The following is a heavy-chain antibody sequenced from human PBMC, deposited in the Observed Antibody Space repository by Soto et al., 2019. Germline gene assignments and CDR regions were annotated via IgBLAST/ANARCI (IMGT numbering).Heavy chain of an antibody. D-gene: IGHD6-13*01. CDR1: GFTFSSYW. J-gene: IGHJ4*02. V-gene: IGHV3-7*05. CDR2: IKEDGSEK. CDR3: AREGPIAGSGGFDD. Sequence: EVQLVESGGGLVQPGGSLRLSCAASGFTFSSYWMNWVRQAPGKGLEWVANIKEDGSEKYYVDSVEGRFTISRDNAKNPLYLQGNSPRAEDTAVYYWAREGPIAGSGGFDDWGQGTLVTVSS.